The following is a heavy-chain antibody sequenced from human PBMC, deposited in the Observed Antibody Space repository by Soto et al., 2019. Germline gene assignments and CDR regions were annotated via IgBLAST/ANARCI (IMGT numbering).Heavy chain of an antibody. D-gene: IGHD3-10*01. CDR3: ASDGAGSYYYDSGAKYYDYYMDV. CDR2: IWYDGSNK. V-gene: IGHV3-33*01. Sequence: GGSLRLSCAASGFTFSNHGMHWVRQAPGKGLEWVAVIWYDGSNKYYADSVKGRFTISRDNSKNTLHQQMNSLRAEDTTVYYSASDGAGSYYYDSGAKYYDYYMDVWGKGTTVTVSS. J-gene: IGHJ6*03. CDR1: GFTFSNHG.